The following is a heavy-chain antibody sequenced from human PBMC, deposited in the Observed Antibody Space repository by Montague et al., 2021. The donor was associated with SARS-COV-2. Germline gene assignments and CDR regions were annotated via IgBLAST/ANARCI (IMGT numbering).Heavy chain of an antibody. CDR2: ISYDGSNK. CDR1: GFTFSSYA. Sequence: LSLSCAASGFTFSSYAMHWVRQAPGKGLEWVAVISYDGSNKYYADSVKGRFTISRDNSKNTLYLQMNSLRAEDTAVYYCARAAQKQYVLLWFGELLHDAFDIWGQGTMVTVSS. J-gene: IGHJ3*02. CDR3: ARAAQKQYVLLWFGELLHDAFDI. D-gene: IGHD3-10*01. V-gene: IGHV3-30-3*01.